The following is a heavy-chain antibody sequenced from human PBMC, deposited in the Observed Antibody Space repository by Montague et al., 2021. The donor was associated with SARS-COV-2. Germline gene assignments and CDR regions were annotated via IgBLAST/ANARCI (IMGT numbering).Heavy chain of an antibody. CDR3: TSGREGNYNVMDV. D-gene: IGHD1-1*01. V-gene: IGHV6-1*01. Sequence: CAISGDSVSSNWATRNWVRQSPSRGLEWLGRTYYRSKWYNDYAVSVRGRVTINPDTSKNQFSLQLNSVTPEDTAIYYCTSGREGNYNVMDVWGQGTTVTVSS. J-gene: IGHJ6*02. CDR2: TYYRSKWYN. CDR1: GDSVSSNWAT.